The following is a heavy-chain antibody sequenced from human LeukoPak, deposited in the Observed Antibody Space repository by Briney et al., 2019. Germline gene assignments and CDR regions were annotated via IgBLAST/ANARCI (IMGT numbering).Heavy chain of an antibody. Sequence: GGSLRLSCAASGFIFSTYAMQWVRQAPGKGLEYVSGISSNGGSTYYVNSVKGRFTISRDNSKNTLYLQMNSLRAEDTAVYYCAKEYPNPTWGQGTLVTVSS. D-gene: IGHD2-2*01. CDR2: ISSNGGST. J-gene: IGHJ5*02. V-gene: IGHV3-64*01. CDR1: GFIFSTYA. CDR3: AKEYPNPT.